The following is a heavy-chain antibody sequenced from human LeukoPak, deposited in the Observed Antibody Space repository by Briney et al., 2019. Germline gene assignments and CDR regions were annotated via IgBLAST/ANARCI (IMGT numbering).Heavy chain of an antibody. V-gene: IGHV1-18*01. Sequence: HGASVKVSCKASGYTFTSYGISWVRQAPGQGLEWMGWISAYNGNTNYAQKLQGRVTMTTDTSTSTAYMELRSLRSDDTAVYYCARDGYCSGGSCIRGVNWFDPWGQGTLVTVSS. J-gene: IGHJ5*02. D-gene: IGHD2-15*01. CDR1: GYTFTSYG. CDR2: ISAYNGNT. CDR3: ARDGYCSGGSCIRGVNWFDP.